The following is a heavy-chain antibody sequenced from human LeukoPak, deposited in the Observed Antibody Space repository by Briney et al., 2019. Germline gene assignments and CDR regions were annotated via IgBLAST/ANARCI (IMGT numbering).Heavy chain of an antibody. CDR1: GFTFSSYA. V-gene: IGHV3-30-3*01. CDR3: ARDVSPPKSLGFGELWSTGMDV. D-gene: IGHD3-10*01. CDR2: ISYDGSNK. Sequence: PGGSLRLSCAASGFTFSSYAMHWVRQAPGKGLEWVAVISYDGSNKYYADSVKGRFTISRDNSKNTLYLQMNSLRAEDTAVYYCARDVSPPKSLGFGELWSTGMDVWGQGTTVTVSS. J-gene: IGHJ6*02.